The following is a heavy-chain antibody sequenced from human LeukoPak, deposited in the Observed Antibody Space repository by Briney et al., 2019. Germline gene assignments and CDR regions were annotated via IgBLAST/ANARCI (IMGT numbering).Heavy chain of an antibody. V-gene: IGHV3-21*01. CDR1: GLTFSFYS. J-gene: IGHJ4*02. Sequence: GGSLRLSCAASGLTFSFYSFNWVRQAPGKGLEWVSSISSNNVYIYYADSVKGRFSISRDNDKSSLYLQMSSLRPDDTAVYYCARDQNPACGVPPLDHWGQGTLVTVSS. CDR3: ARDQNPACGVPPLDH. CDR2: ISSNNVYI. D-gene: IGHD2-8*01.